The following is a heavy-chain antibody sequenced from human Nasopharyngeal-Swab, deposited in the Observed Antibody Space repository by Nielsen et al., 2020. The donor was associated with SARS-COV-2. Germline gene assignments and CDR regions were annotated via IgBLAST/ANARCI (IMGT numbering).Heavy chain of an antibody. D-gene: IGHD6-13*01. CDR2: ISYDGSNK. CDR3: AKGGPPGGIAAALGYYYGMDV. CDR1: GFTFSSYG. Sequence: GESLKISCAASGFTFSSYGMHWVRQAPGKGLEWVAVISYDGSNKYYADSVKGRFTISRDNSKNTLYLQMNSLRAEDTAVYYCAKGGPPGGIAAALGYYYGMDVWGQGTTVTVSS. J-gene: IGHJ6*02. V-gene: IGHV3-30*18.